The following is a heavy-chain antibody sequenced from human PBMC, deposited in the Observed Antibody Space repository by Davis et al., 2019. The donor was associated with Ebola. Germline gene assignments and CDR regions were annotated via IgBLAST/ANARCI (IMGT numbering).Heavy chain of an antibody. J-gene: IGHJ5*02. D-gene: IGHD3-22*01. CDR1: GYTFPHFG. CDR3: ARARLFSLFDP. CDR2: VRPYNGNT. V-gene: IGHV1-18*04. Sequence: ASVKVSCKASGYTFPHFGINWVWQAPGQGLEWMGWVRPYNGNTNYAQKLQGRVTMTTDTSTGTANMELTSLISDDTAVYYCARARLFSLFDPWGQGTLVTVSS.